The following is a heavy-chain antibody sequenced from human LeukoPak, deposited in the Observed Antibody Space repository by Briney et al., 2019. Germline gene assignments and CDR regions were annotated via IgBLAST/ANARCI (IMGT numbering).Heavy chain of an antibody. V-gene: IGHV4-59*12. CDR3: ARDRSYYYDSSGYYRTFDY. J-gene: IGHJ4*02. CDR2: IYYGGST. CDR1: GGSISSYY. D-gene: IGHD3-22*01. Sequence: PSETLSLTCTVSGGSISSYYWSWIRQPPGKGLEWIGYIYYGGSTNYNPSLKSRVTISVDTSKNQFSLKLSSVTAADTAVYYCARDRSYYYDSSGYYRTFDYWGQGTLVTVSS.